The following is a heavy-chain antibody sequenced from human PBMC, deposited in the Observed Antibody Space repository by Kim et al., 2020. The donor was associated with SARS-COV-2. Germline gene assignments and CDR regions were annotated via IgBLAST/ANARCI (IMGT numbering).Heavy chain of an antibody. CDR1: GFSLSTNGVG. V-gene: IGHV2-5*02. D-gene: IGHD2-2*01. J-gene: IGHJ4*02. CDR2: IYWDDDK. CDR3: ARRLRYATSRYHFDY. Sequence: SGPTLVKPTQTLTLTCTFSGFSLSTNGVGVGWFRQPPGRALDWLALIYWDDDKRFSPSLKSRLTITKDTSKNQVVLTLADLDPVDTATYYCARRLRYATSRYHFDYWGQGALVTVSS.